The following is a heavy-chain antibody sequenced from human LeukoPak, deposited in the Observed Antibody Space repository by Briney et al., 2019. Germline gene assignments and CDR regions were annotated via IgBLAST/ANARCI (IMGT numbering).Heavy chain of an antibody. D-gene: IGHD6-19*01. CDR3: AKDFKYSSGRYGMDV. V-gene: IGHV3-23*01. CDR2: ISGSGGST. CDR1: GFTFSSYA. J-gene: IGHJ6*02. Sequence: GGSLRLSCAASGFTFSSYAMSWVRQAPGKGLEWVSVISGSGGSTYYADSVKGRFTISRDNSKNTLYLQMNSLRAEDTAVYYCAKDFKYSSGRYGMDVWGQGTTVTVSS.